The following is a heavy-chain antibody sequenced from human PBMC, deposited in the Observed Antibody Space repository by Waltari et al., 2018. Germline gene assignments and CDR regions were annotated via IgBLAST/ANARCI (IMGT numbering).Heavy chain of an antibody. V-gene: IGHV1-69*04. D-gene: IGHD4-17*01. CDR2: IIPLLGIA. Sequence: QVQLVQSGAEVKKPGSSVKVSCKASGGTFSSYAISWVRQAPGHGLEWMGGIIPLLGIANYAQKFEGRVTITADESTSTAYMELSSLRSEDTAVYYCARGGFYGDYDMYYFDYWGQGTLVTVSS. CDR3: ARGGFYGDYDMYYFDY. CDR1: GGTFSSYA. J-gene: IGHJ4*02.